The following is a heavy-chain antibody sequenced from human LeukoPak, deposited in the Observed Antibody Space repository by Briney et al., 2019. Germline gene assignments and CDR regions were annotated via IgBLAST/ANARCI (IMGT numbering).Heavy chain of an antibody. Sequence: PSETLSLTCTVSGYSISSGYYWGWIRQPPGKGLEWIGTIYHSGRTYYNPSLKSRVTISVDTSKNQFSLKLSSVTAADTAVYYCARDLTGTDAFDIWGQGTMVTVSS. CDR1: GYSISSGYY. V-gene: IGHV4-38-2*02. CDR3: ARDLTGTDAFDI. J-gene: IGHJ3*02. CDR2: IYHSGRT. D-gene: IGHD1-1*01.